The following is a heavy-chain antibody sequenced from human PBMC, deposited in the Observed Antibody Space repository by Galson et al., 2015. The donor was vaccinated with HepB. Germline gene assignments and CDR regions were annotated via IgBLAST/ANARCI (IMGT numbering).Heavy chain of an antibody. V-gene: IGHV3-30*18. CDR2: IPYDGSNK. J-gene: IGHJ2*01. CDR1: GFTFSSYG. Sequence: SLRLSCAASGFTFSSYGMHWVRQAPGKGLEWVAVIPYDGSNKYYADSVKGRFTISRDNSKNTLYLQMNSLRAEDTAVYYCAKDLLPGYGDWYFDLWGRGTLVTVSS. CDR3: AKDLLPGYGDWYFDL. D-gene: IGHD2-15*01.